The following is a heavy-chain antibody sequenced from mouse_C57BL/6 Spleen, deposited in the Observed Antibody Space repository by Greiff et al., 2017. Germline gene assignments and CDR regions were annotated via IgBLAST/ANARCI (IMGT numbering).Heavy chain of an antibody. CDR2: INPNNGGT. CDR3: ARCYYDYDEDY. J-gene: IGHJ2*01. Sequence: VQLQQSGPELVKPGASVKISCKASGYTFTDYYMNWVKQSHGKSLEWIGDINPNNGGTSYNQKFKGKATLTVDKSSSTAYMELRSLTSEDSAVYFSARCYYDYDEDYWGQGTTLTVSS. V-gene: IGHV1-26*01. CDR1: GYTFTDYY. D-gene: IGHD2-4*01.